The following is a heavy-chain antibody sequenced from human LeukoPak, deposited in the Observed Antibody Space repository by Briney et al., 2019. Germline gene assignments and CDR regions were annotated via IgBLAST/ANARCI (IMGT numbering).Heavy chain of an antibody. J-gene: IGHJ5*02. D-gene: IGHD3-16*02. V-gene: IGHV3-7*01. CDR2: IHEDGSQI. Sequence: GGSLRLSCAASEFTFSTYWMSWVRQAPGKGLEWVANIHEDGSQIYYVDSVKGRFTISRDNAKNSLHLQMSSLRVEDTALYYCARVSRLRNPRTLDLWGQGTLVTVSS. CDR1: EFTFSTYW. CDR3: ARVSRLRNPRTLDL.